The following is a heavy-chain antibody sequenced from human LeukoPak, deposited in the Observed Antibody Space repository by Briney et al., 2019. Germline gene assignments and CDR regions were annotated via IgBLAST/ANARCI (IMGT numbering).Heavy chain of an antibody. CDR1: GGTFSSYA. CDR2: IIPILGIA. CDR3: ARDTDFRYYFDY. Sequence: SVKVSCKASGGTFSSYAISWVRQAPGQGLEWMGRIIPILGIANYAQKFQGRVTITADKSTSTAYMELSSLRSEDTAVYYCARDTDFRYYFDYWGQGTLVTVSS. D-gene: IGHD3/OR15-3a*01. J-gene: IGHJ4*02. V-gene: IGHV1-69*04.